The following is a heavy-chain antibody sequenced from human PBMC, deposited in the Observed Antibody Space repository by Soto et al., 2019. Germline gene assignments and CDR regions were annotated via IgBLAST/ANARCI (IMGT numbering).Heavy chain of an antibody. J-gene: IGHJ4*02. CDR3: ARLEYSNGWYYFDY. V-gene: IGHV5-10-1*01. Sequence: PGESLKISCKGSVYSFTNYWITWVRQMPGKGLQWMGRIDPSDSYANYSPSFQGHVTISADKSISTAYLQWSSLKASDTAMYYCARLEYSNGWYYFDYWGQGTLVTVSS. CDR1: VYSFTNYW. D-gene: IGHD6-19*01. CDR2: IDPSDSYA.